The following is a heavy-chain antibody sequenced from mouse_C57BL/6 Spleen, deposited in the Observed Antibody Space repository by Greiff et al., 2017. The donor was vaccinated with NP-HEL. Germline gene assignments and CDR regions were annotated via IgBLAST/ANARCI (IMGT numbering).Heavy chain of an antibody. V-gene: IGHV5-9-1*02. CDR3: TRERDRDYYGSSYEYFDV. Sequence: EVKVEESGEGLVKPGGSLKLSCAASGFTFSSYAMSWVRQTPEKRLEWVAYISSGGDYIYYADTVKGRFTISRDNARNTLYLQMSSLKSEDTAMYYCTRERDRDYYGSSYEYFDVWGTGTTVTVSS. CDR2: ISSGGDYI. CDR1: GFTFSSYA. J-gene: IGHJ1*03. D-gene: IGHD1-1*01.